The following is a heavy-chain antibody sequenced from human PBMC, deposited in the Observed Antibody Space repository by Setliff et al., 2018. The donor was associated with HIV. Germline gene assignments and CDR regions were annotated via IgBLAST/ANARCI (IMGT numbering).Heavy chain of an antibody. CDR2: TYNSGRT. J-gene: IGHJ4*02. Sequence: SETLSLTCTVSGVSISSHYWSWIRQPPGKGLEWIGYTYNSGRTNYSPSLKSRVTISVDTSKNQFSLKLSSVTAADTAVYYCARPALGIGGGSRFDNWGQGTRVTVSS. CDR1: GVSISSHY. D-gene: IGHD3-10*01. V-gene: IGHV4-4*08. CDR3: ARPALGIGGGSRFDN.